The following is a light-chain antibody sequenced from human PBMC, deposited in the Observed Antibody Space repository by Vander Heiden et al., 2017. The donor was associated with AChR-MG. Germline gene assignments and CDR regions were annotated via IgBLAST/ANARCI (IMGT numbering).Light chain of an antibody. V-gene: IGLV1-44*01. J-gene: IGLJ3*02. CDR2: SNN. Sequence: QSVLTQPPSASGTPGQRVTISCSGSSSNIGSNTVNWYQQLPVTAPKLLIHSNNQRPSGVPDRFSGSKSGTSASLAIRGLQSEDETDYYCAAWDDSLNGPVFGGGTKLT. CDR3: AAWDDSLNGPV. CDR1: SSNIGSNT.